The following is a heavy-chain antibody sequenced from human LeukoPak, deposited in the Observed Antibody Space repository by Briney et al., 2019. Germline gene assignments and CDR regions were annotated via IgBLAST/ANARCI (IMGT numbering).Heavy chain of an antibody. CDR2: IYYSGST. J-gene: IGHJ4*02. V-gene: IGHV4-59*01. Sequence: SETLSLTCTVSGGSISSYYWSWIRQPPGKGLEWIGYIYYSGSTNYNPSLKSRVTISVDTSKNQFSLKLSSVTAADTAVYYCARSREYCSGGSCYPLTFDYWGQGTLVTVSS. CDR1: GGSISSYY. CDR3: ARSREYCSGGSCYPLTFDY. D-gene: IGHD2-15*01.